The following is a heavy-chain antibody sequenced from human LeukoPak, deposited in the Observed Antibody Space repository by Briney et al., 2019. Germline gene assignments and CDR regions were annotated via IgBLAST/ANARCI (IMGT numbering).Heavy chain of an antibody. Sequence: ASVKVSCKAAGYTFTSCYMHWVRQAPGQGLEWMGIINPSGGSTSYAQKFQGRVTMTRDTSTSTVYMELSSLRSEDTAIYYCARMTTGKFDHWGQGALVAVSS. CDR2: INPSGGST. CDR3: ARMTTGKFDH. J-gene: IGHJ4*02. D-gene: IGHD3-10*01. CDR1: GYTFTSCY. V-gene: IGHV1-46*01.